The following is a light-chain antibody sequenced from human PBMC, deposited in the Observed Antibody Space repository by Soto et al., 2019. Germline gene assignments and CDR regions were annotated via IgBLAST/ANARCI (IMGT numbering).Light chain of an antibody. V-gene: IGLV2-11*01. CDR3: SSYTSSSTVV. Sequence: QSALTQPRSVSASPGQSVTISCTGTSSDVGSYKSVSWYQQYPGKAPKLMIYDVSKRPSGVPDRFSGSKSGNTASLTISGLQADDESDYYCSSYTSSSTVVFGGGTKLTVL. J-gene: IGLJ2*01. CDR1: SSDVGSYKS. CDR2: DVS.